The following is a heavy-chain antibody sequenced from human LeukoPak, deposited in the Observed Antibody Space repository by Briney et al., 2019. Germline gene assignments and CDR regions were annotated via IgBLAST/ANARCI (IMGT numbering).Heavy chain of an antibody. CDR3: ADSWTVYFRGVNY. CDR2: ISFDGSNK. D-gene: IGHD3/OR15-3a*01. V-gene: IGHV3-30*03. J-gene: IGHJ4*02. Sequence: GGSLRLSCAASGFTFSNYGMHWVRQAPGKGLEWVAVISFDGSNKYYADSVKGRFTIFRDNSKNTLYLQMNSLRAEDTALYYCADSWTVYFRGVNYWGQGTLVTVSS. CDR1: GFTFSNYG.